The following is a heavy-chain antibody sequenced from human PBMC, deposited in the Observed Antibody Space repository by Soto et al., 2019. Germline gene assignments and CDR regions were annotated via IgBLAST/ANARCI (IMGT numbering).Heavy chain of an antibody. CDR3: AKGLPSLF. D-gene: IGHD2-15*01. CDR1: GFTFSSYV. CDR2: ISGSGYNT. J-gene: IGHJ4*02. V-gene: IGHV3-23*01. Sequence: EVQLLESGGGLVQPGGSLRLSCAGSGFTFSSYVMSWVRQAPGKGLEWVSGISGSGYNTYYADSVKGRFTISRDNSKNTLYLQMNSLRVEDTALYYCAKGLPSLFWGQGTLVTVSS.